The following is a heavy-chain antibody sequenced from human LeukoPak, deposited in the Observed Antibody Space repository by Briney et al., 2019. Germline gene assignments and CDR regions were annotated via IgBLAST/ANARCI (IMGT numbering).Heavy chain of an antibody. J-gene: IGHJ6*03. V-gene: IGHV1-46*01. CDR3: ASLRRTTGTTEYYMDV. CDR1: GYTFSSYA. D-gene: IGHD1-1*01. CDR2: INPSGGST. Sequence: ASVKVSCKASGYTFSSYAMNWVRQAPGQGLEWMGIINPSGGSTSYAQKFQGRVTMTRDMSTSTVYMELSSLRSEDTAVYYCASLRRTTGTTEYYMDVWGKGTTVTVSS.